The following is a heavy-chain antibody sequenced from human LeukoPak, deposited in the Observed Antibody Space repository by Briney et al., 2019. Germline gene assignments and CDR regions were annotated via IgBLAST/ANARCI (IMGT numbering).Heavy chain of an antibody. Sequence: SVKVSCKASGSTFSSYAISWVRQAPGQGLEWMGGIIPIFGTANYAQKFQGRVTITADESTSTAYMELSSLRSEDTAVYYCAREDHLAVAAFDYWGQGTLVTVSS. J-gene: IGHJ4*02. CDR3: AREDHLAVAAFDY. CDR1: GSTFSSYA. V-gene: IGHV1-69*13. D-gene: IGHD6-19*01. CDR2: IIPIFGTA.